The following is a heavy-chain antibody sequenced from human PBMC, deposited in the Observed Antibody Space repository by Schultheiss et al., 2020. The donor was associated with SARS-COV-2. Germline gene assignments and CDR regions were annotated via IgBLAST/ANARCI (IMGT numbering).Heavy chain of an antibody. J-gene: IGHJ4*02. D-gene: IGHD6-13*01. CDR1: GFTFSDYY. Sequence: GESLKISCAASGFTFSDYYMSWIRQAPGKGLEWVSYISSSSSYTNYADSVKGRFTISRDNAKNSLSLQMNSLRAEDTAVYYCATERSQVVRVSVFDYWGQGTLVTVSS. CDR2: ISSSSSYT. V-gene: IGHV3-11*05. CDR3: ATERSQVVRVSVFDY.